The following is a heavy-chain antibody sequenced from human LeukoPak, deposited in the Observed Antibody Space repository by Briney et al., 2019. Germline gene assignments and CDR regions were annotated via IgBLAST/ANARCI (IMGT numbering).Heavy chain of an antibody. J-gene: IGHJ4*02. D-gene: IGHD3-10*01. Sequence: PGGTLRLSCAASGFTFNTYGMSWVRQAPGKGLEWVSGISGSGGATYYADSVKGRFTVSRDDPHNTLYLQMNSVRAEDTAVYFCARGGVDRYGSGTYYLMYYFDHWGQGALVTVSS. CDR1: GFTFNTYG. CDR2: ISGSGGAT. V-gene: IGHV3-23*01. CDR3: ARGGVDRYGSGTYYLMYYFDH.